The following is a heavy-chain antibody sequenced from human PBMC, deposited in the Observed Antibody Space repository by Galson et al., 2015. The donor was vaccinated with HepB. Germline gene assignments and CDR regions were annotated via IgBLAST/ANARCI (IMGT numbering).Heavy chain of an antibody. J-gene: IGHJ6*02. CDR3: ARGGWSVDTAMVTFGYYYYGMDV. Sequence: SLRLSCAASGFTVSSNYMSWVRQAPGKGLEWVSVIYSGGSTYYADSVKGRFTISRDNSRNTLYLQMNSLRAEDTAVYYCARGGWSVDTAMVTFGYYYYGMDVWGQGTTVTVSS. D-gene: IGHD5-18*01. V-gene: IGHV3-53*01. CDR2: IYSGGST. CDR1: GFTVSSNY.